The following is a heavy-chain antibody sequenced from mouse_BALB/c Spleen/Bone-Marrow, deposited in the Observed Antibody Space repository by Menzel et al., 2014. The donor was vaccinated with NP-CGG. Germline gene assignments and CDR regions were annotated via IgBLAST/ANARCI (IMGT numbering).Heavy chain of an antibody. CDR1: GYTFTDKW. D-gene: IGHD2-4*01. Sequence: QVQLQQPGAEFVMPGASVKMSCKASGYTFTDKWMHWVKQRPGQGLEWIGAIDTSDSYINYNQKFKGKASLTVDASSSTAYMHLSSLTSDDSAVYYCARGGHDFSSDYWGQGTSVIVSS. CDR2: IDTSDSYI. J-gene: IGHJ4*01. V-gene: IGHV1-69*01. CDR3: ARGGHDFSSDY.